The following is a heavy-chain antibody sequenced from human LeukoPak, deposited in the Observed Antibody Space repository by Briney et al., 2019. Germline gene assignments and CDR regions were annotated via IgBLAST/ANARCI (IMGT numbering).Heavy chain of an antibody. D-gene: IGHD3-10*01. J-gene: IGHJ4*02. V-gene: IGHV3-21*01. CDR1: GFTFSSYS. Sequence: GGSLRLSCAASGFTFSSYSMNWVRQAPGKGPEWVSSISSSSSYIYYADSVKGRFTISRDNAKNSLYLQMNSLRAEDTAVYYCAREYYGSGSYTRSLDYWGQGTLVTVSS. CDR3: AREYYGSGSYTRSLDY. CDR2: ISSSSSYI.